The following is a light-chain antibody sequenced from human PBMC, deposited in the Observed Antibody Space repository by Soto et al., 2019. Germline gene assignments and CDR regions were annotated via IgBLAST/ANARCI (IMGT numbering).Light chain of an antibody. CDR1: SSDVGSYNY. Sequence: QSVLTQPASVSGSPGQSITIACTGTSSDVGSYNYVSWYQQEPGKAPKLMIYDVSSRPSGVSDRFSGSKSGNTASLTISGLQAEDEADYYCSSFRSSSTYVFGTGTKVTVL. J-gene: IGLJ1*01. CDR2: DVS. CDR3: SSFRSSSTYV. V-gene: IGLV2-14*01.